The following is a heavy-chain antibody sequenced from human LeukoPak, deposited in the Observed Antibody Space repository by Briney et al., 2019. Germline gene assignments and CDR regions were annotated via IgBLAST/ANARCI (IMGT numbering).Heavy chain of an antibody. J-gene: IGHJ5*02. CDR3: VRNGGNDWGNWFDP. V-gene: IGHV4-4*02. CDR2: IFHSGTT. CDR1: GGSITSNNW. D-gene: IGHD1-1*01. Sequence: SETLSLTCVVSGGSITSNNWWSWVRQPPGEGREWIAEIFHSGTTHYNPSLKSRVTISVDKSKNQFCLQLNSVTAADTAVYYCVRNGGNDWGNWFDPWGQGILVTVSS.